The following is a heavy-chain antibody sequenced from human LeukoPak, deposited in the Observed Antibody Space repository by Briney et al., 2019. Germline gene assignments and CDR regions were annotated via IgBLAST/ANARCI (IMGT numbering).Heavy chain of an antibody. Sequence: PSGTPSPTRAVYGGAFSGFYWSLIRQPPRKGLEWIGEINHSGSTNYNPSLKSRVTISVDTSKNQFSLKLSSVTAADTAVYYCARGAGTSPFDYWGQGTLVTVSS. D-gene: IGHD6-13*01. J-gene: IGHJ4*02. V-gene: IGHV4-34*01. CDR2: INHSGST. CDR1: GGAFSGFY. CDR3: ARGAGTSPFDY.